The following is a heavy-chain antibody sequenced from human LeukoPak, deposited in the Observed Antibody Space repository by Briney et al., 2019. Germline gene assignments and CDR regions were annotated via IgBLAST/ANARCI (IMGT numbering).Heavy chain of an antibody. J-gene: IGHJ6*02. CDR1: GGSISSSSYY. CDR3: ARHVWYYGSGPMDV. Sequence: PSETLSLTCTVSGGSISSSSYYWGWIRQPPGKGLEWIGSIYYSGSTYYNPSLKSRVTISVDTSKNQFSLKLSSVTAADTAVYYCARHVWYYGSGPMDVWGQGTTVTVSS. D-gene: IGHD3-10*01. CDR2: IYYSGST. V-gene: IGHV4-39*01.